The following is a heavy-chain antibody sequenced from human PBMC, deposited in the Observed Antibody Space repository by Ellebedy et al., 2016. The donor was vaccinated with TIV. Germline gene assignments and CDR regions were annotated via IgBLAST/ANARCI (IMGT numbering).Heavy chain of an antibody. V-gene: IGHV4-4*07. Sequence: SETLSLTXTVSGDSISSYYWSWIRQPAGKGLEWIGRIYASGSTNYNPSLKSRVTMSVDTSKNQFSLKLSSVTAADTAVYYCARGPSSSSVHYYYGMDVWGQGTTVTVSS. CDR3: ARGPSSSSVHYYYGMDV. J-gene: IGHJ6*02. CDR2: IYASGST. CDR1: GDSISSYY. D-gene: IGHD6-6*01.